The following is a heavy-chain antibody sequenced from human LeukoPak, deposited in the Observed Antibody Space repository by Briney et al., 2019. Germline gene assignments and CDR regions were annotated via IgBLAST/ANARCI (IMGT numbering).Heavy chain of an antibody. D-gene: IGHD3-10*01. CDR3: RGLGIWFDVWYFDY. CDR2: IYYSGST. Sequence: PSETLSLTCIVSGGFISSSSYYWGWIRQPPGKGLEYIGSIYYSGSTYYNPSLKSRLTISVDTSKNQFSLKLSSVTAADTAVYYCRGLGIWFDVWYFDYWGQGTLVTVSS. J-gene: IGHJ4*02. CDR1: GGFISSSSYY. V-gene: IGHV4-39*01.